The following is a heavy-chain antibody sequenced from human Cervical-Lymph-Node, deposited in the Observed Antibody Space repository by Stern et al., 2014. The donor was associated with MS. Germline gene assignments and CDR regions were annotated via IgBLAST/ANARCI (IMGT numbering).Heavy chain of an antibody. V-gene: IGHV3-20*01. CDR1: GFIFDDYG. CDR3: ARAFCTGGVCYSFPFYGMDV. CDR2: INYNGGIP. J-gene: IGHJ6*02. Sequence: EVQLVESGGGVVRPGGSLRLSCAASGFIFDDYGMSWVRHVPGKGPEWVSAINYNGGIPDYAASWKGRISISRAHVKKSLYLRMNILRVEDTAVYHCARAFCTGGVCYSFPFYGMDVWGQGTTVTVSS. D-gene: IGHD2-8*02.